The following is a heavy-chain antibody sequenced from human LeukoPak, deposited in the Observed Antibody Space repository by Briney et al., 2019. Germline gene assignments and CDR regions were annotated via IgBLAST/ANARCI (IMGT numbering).Heavy chain of an antibody. J-gene: IGHJ6*03. CDR2: INLNGGST. Sequence: GASVKVSCKASGYTLTSYYLHRVRQAPGQGLEWLGWINLNGGSTLSAQKFQGRVTMTRDASISTAYMELSGLRSDDTAVYYCATRCTNGVCYKAYYMDVWGKGTTVTVSS. CDR3: ATRCTNGVCYKAYYMDV. V-gene: IGHV1-2*02. CDR1: GYTLTSYY. D-gene: IGHD2-8*01.